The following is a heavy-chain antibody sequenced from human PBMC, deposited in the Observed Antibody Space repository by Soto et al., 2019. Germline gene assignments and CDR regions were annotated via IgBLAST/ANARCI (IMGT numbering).Heavy chain of an antibody. J-gene: IGHJ4*02. Sequence: RASVKVSCKASGYTFTGYYMHWVRQAPGQGLEWMGWINPNSGGTNYAQKFQGRVTMTRDTSISTAYMELSRLRSDDTAVYYCAIPSIVGASFDYWGQGTLVTVSS. CDR3: AIPSIVGASFDY. V-gene: IGHV1-2*02. D-gene: IGHD1-26*01. CDR1: GYTFTGYY. CDR2: INPNSGGT.